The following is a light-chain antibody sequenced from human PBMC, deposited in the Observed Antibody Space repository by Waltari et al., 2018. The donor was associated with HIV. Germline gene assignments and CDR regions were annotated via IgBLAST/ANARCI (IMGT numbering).Light chain of an antibody. CDR2: RNI. J-gene: IGLJ3*02. V-gene: IGLV1-47*01. CDR1: SSTIGSNY. CDR3: STWDDRLGDRV. Sequence: SMLTQPPSASGTPGQTFTISCSGGSSTIGSNYVYWFQQLHGAAPKLLIYRNIQRPSGVPDRFSGSKSGSSASLAISGLRSEDEAVYYCSTWDDRLGDRVFGGGTKLTVL.